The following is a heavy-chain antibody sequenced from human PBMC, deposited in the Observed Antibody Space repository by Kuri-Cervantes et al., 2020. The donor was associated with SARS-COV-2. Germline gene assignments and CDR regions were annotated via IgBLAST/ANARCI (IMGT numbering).Heavy chain of an antibody. CDR1: GDSVSSNSAA. Sequence: SETLSLTCAISGDSVSSNSAAWNWIRQSPSRGLEWLGRTYYRSKWYNDYAVSVRSRITINPDTSKNQFSPQLNSVTPEDTAVYYRARDHYSSGWTLNDYWGQGTLVTVSS. CDR3: ARDHYSSGWTLNDY. V-gene: IGHV6-1*01. CDR2: TYYRSKWYN. D-gene: IGHD6-19*01. J-gene: IGHJ4*02.